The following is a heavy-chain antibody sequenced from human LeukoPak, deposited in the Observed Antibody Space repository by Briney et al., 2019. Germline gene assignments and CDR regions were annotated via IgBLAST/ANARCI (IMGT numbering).Heavy chain of an antibody. CDR3: ARSGDGYNYGDY. Sequence: PSETLSLTCAVYGGSFSGYYWSWIRQPPGKGLEWIGEINHSGSTNYNPSFKSRVTISVDTSKNQFSLKLSSVTAADTAVYYCARSGDGYNYGDYWGQGTLVTVSS. J-gene: IGHJ4*02. CDR2: INHSGST. V-gene: IGHV4-34*01. CDR1: GGSFSGYY. D-gene: IGHD5-24*01.